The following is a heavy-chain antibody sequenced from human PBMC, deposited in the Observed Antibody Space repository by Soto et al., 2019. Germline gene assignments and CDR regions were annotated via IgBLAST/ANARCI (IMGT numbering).Heavy chain of an antibody. V-gene: IGHV3-23*01. CDR2: ISGSGGST. D-gene: IGHD2-2*01. Sequence: PGGSLRLSCAASGFPFSSYAMSWVRQAPGKGLEWVSAISGSGGSTYYADSVKGRFTISRDNSKNTLYLQMNSLRAEDTAVYYCAKDQGHLTVPAATVDYWGQGTLVTVSS. J-gene: IGHJ4*02. CDR1: GFPFSSYA. CDR3: AKDQGHLTVPAATVDY.